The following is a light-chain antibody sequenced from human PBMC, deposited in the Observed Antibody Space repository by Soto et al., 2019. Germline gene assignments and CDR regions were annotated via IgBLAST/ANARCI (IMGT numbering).Light chain of an antibody. V-gene: IGKV3D-20*01. CDR3: QHYGSSPWT. CDR1: QTVGSTY. J-gene: IGKJ1*01. Sequence: EIVLTQSPATLSLSPGERATLSCGASQTVGSTYLAWYQQKPGLAPRLPIYDASSRATGIPDRFSGSGSGTDFTLTISRLEPEDFAVYYCQHYGSSPWTFGQGTKVKIK. CDR2: DAS.